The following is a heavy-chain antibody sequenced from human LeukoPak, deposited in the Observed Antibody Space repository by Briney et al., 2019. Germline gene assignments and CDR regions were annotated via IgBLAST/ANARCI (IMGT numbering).Heavy chain of an antibody. CDR1: GFTFSSYG. D-gene: IGHD1-26*01. V-gene: IGHV3-30*02. J-gene: IGHJ4*02. CDR2: IRYDGSNK. Sequence: PGGSLRLSCAASGFTFSSYGMHWVRQAPGKGLEWVAFIRYDGSNKYYADSVKGRFTISRDNAKNSLYLQMNSLRAEDTAVYYCARSVVGATAACYWGQGTLVTVSS. CDR3: ARSVVGATAACY.